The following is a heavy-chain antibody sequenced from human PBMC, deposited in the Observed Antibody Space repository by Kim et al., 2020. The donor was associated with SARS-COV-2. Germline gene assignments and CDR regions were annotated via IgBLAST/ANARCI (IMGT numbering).Heavy chain of an antibody. J-gene: IGHJ4*01. CDR2: ISSGGGTI. Sequence: GGSLRLFCAASGFTFSDYYMSWIRQAPGKGLEWVSYISSGGGTIYYAGSVKGRFTISRNNAQNSLYLQMNSLRAEDSAVYYCARSRYYGYGSYYHDYWG. D-gene: IGHD3-10*01. CDR3: ARSRYYGYGSYYHDY. V-gene: IGHV3-11*01. CDR1: GFTFSDYY.